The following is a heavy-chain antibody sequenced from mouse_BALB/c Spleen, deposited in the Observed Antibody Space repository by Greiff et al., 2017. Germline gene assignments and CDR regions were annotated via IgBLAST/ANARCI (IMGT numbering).Heavy chain of an antibody. CDR2: INPYNGDT. CDR3: ARWWDGSSPFAY. D-gene: IGHD1-1*01. J-gene: IGHJ3*01. CDR1: GYTFTSYW. Sequence: EVQLQQPGAELVKPGASVKLSCKASGYTFTSYWMHWVKQSHGKSLEWIGRINPYNGDTFYNQKFKGKATLTVDKSSSTAHMELRSLAPEDSAVYYCARWWDGSSPFAYWGQGTLVTVSA. V-gene: IGHV1-20*02.